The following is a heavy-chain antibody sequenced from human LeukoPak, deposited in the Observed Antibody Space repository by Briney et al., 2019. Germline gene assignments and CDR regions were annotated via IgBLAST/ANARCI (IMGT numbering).Heavy chain of an antibody. CDR3: ATPPITMVRGVIAGH. J-gene: IGHJ4*02. CDR1: GNSFTSYW. V-gene: IGHV5-51*01. CDR2: IYPGDSDT. D-gene: IGHD3-10*01. Sequence: GESLKISCKGSGNSFTSYWIGWVRQMPGKGLEWMGIIYPGDSDTRYSPSFQGQVTISADKSISTAYLQWSSLKASDTAMYYCATPPITMVRGVIAGHWGQGTLVTVSS.